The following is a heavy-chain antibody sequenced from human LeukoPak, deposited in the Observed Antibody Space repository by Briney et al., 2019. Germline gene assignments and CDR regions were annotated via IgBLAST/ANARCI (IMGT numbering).Heavy chain of an antibody. J-gene: IGHJ4*02. CDR3: AKGSGYSSSWTTFFDY. V-gene: IGHV3-30*02. Sequence: GGSLRLSCAASGFSFSGYGMHWVRQAPGKGLEWVAFIRYDGSNEYYADSVKGRFTISRDNSKNTLYLQMNSLRAEDTAVYYCAKGSGYSSSWTTFFDYWGQETLVTVSS. D-gene: IGHD6-13*01. CDR1: GFSFSGYG. CDR2: IRYDGSNE.